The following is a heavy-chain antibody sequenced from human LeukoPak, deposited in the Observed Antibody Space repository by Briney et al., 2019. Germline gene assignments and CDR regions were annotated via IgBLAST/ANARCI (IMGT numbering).Heavy chain of an antibody. J-gene: IGHJ4*02. Sequence: PGRSLRLSCAASGFPFSGYAMHGVGQAPGKGLEWVAFISYDGSHKYYADSVKGRFTISRDNSENTLYLQMNSLRAEDTAVYFCARAVAAAAGYFDYWGQGTLVTVSS. V-gene: IGHV3-30-3*01. CDR1: GFPFSGYA. CDR3: ARAVAAAAGYFDY. D-gene: IGHD6-13*01. CDR2: ISYDGSHK.